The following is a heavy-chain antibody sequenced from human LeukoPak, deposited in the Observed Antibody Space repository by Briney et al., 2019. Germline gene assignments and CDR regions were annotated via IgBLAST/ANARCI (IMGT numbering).Heavy chain of an antibody. CDR2: IYHSGST. V-gene: IGHV4-38-2*02. CDR1: GYSISSGYY. D-gene: IGHD6-19*01. Sequence: KPSETLSLTCTVSGYSISSGYYWGWIRQPPGKGLEWIGEIYHSGSTNYNPSLKSRVTISVDKSKNQFSLKLSSVTAADTAVYYCARVRSGWCPDYWGQGTLVTVSS. J-gene: IGHJ4*02. CDR3: ARVRSGWCPDY.